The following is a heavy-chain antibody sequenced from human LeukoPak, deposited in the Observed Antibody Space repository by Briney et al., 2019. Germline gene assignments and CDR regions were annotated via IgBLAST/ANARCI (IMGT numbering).Heavy chain of an antibody. CDR1: GVSFSTYG. D-gene: IGHD6-19*01. Sequence: GGSLRLSCAASGVSFSTYGILCVRQAPGKGLEWVAIISYDGNNAYYADSVKGRFTISRDNSKNTLYLQMNSLRVEDTAVYYCSVGWYWVDYWRRGTLVTVSS. CDR3: SVGWYWVDY. V-gene: IGHV3-30*03. CDR2: ISYDGNNA. J-gene: IGHJ4*02.